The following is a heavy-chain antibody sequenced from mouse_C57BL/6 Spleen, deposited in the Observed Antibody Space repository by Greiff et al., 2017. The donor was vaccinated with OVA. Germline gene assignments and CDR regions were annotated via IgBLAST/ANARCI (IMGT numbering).Heavy chain of an antibody. Sequence: EVKLMESGEGLVKPGGSLKLSCAASGFTFSSYAMSWVRQTPEKRLEWVAYISSGGDYIYYADTVKGRFTISRDNARNTLYLQMSSLKSEDTAMYYCTREKGELGFAYWGQGTLVTVSA. J-gene: IGHJ3*01. CDR1: GFTFSSYA. CDR2: ISSGGDYI. D-gene: IGHD4-1*01. CDR3: TREKGELGFAY. V-gene: IGHV5-9-1*02.